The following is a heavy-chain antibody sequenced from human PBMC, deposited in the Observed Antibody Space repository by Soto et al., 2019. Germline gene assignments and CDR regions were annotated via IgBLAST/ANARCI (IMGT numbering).Heavy chain of an antibody. CDR3: AKRPLSIQTFDY. V-gene: IGHV1-46*01. J-gene: IGHJ4*02. CDR2: INPSGGST. D-gene: IGHD5-18*01. Sequence: ASVKVSCKASGYTFTSYYMHWVRQAPGQGLEWMGIINPSGGSTSYAQKFQGRVTMTRDTSTSTVYMELSSLRSEDTAIYYCAKRPLSIQTFDYWGQGALVTVSS. CDR1: GYTFTSYY.